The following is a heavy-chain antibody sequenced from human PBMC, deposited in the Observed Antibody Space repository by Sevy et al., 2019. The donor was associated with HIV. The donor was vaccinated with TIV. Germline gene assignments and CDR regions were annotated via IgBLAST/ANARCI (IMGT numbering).Heavy chain of an antibody. J-gene: IGHJ4*02. CDR1: GFTFSDYY. CDR2: ISSSGSTI. D-gene: IGHD3-22*01. Sequence: GGSLRLSCAASGFTFSDYYMSWIRQAPGKGLEWVSYISSSGSTIYYAHSVKGRFTISRDNAKNSLYLQMNSLRAEDTAVYYCASYYYDSSAAIDYWGQGTLVTVSS. V-gene: IGHV3-11*01. CDR3: ASYYYDSSAAIDY.